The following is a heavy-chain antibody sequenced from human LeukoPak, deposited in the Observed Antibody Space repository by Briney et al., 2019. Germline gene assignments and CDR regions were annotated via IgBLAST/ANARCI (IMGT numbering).Heavy chain of an antibody. D-gene: IGHD6-13*01. Sequence: GGSLRLSCAASGFTFSSYAMSWVRQAPGKGLEWVSAISGSGGSTYCADSVKGRFTISRDNSKNTLYLQMNSLRAEDTAVYYCAKKEAAGTFYYYGMDVWGQGTTVTVSS. J-gene: IGHJ6*02. V-gene: IGHV3-23*01. CDR2: ISGSGGST. CDR1: GFTFSSYA. CDR3: AKKEAAGTFYYYGMDV.